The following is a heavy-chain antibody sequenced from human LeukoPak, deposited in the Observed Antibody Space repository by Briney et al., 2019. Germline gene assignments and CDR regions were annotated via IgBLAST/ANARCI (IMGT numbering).Heavy chain of an antibody. CDR2: INHSGGT. J-gene: IGHJ4*02. D-gene: IGHD3-16*02. V-gene: IGHV4-34*01. CDR1: GGSFNDYY. Sequence: SETLSLTCSLYGGSFNDYYWSWIRQPPGKGLEWIGEINHSGGTNYNPSLWSRLTISIDTSKHQFSLQVTSVTAADTGVYYCARVSEIMISFGGVISHFDNWGQGALVTVSS. CDR3: ARVSEIMISFGGVISHFDN.